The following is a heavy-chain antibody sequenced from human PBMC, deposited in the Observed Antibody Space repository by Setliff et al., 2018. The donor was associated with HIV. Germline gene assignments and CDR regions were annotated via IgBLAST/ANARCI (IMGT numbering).Heavy chain of an antibody. V-gene: IGHV1-2*06. CDR1: GYSFTGYY. CDR3: ARDEERRGPPGI. CDR2: INPNSGGT. Sequence: ASVKVSCKASGYSFTGYYMHWVRQAPGQGLEWMGRINPNSGGTNYAQKFQGRVTMTRDTSISTAYMEVSRLRSDDTAVYYCARDEERRGPPGIWGQGTMVTVSS. D-gene: IGHD1-26*01. J-gene: IGHJ3*02.